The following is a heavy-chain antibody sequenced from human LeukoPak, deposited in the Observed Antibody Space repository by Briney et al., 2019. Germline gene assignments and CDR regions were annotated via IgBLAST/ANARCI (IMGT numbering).Heavy chain of an antibody. CDR3: ARDFSGSNDY. CDR1: GGSISSYY. J-gene: IGHJ4*02. V-gene: IGHV4-59*01. Sequence: SETLSLTCTVSGGSISSYYWSWIRQPPGKGLEWIGYIYYSGSTNYNPSLKSRVTISVDTSKNQFPLKLSSVTAADTAVYYCARDFSGSNDYWGQGTLVIVSS. CDR2: IYYSGST. D-gene: IGHD1-26*01.